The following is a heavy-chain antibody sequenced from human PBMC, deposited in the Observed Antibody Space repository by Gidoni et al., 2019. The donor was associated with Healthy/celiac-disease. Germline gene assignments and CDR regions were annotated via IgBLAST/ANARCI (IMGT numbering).Heavy chain of an antibody. J-gene: IGHJ6*02. CDR3: AGFTLKDYYGMDV. CDR1: GFILSSYS. CDR2: ISSSSSYI. V-gene: IGHV3-21*01. Sequence: EVQLVESGGGLVKPGGSLRLSCAASGFILSSYSMNWDLQAPGKGLEWVSSISSSSSYIYYADSVKGRFTISRDNAKNSLYLQMNSLRAEDTAVYYCAGFTLKDYYGMDVWGQGTTVTVSS.